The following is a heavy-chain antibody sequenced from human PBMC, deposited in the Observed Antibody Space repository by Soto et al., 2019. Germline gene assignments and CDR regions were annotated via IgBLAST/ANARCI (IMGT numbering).Heavy chain of an antibody. D-gene: IGHD3-10*01. CDR2: IIPIFGTA. J-gene: IGHJ3*02. CDR3: ARDREVRGVIINHDAFDI. CDR1: GGTFSSYA. V-gene: IGHV1-69*13. Sequence: ASVKVSCKASGGTFSSYAISWVRQAPGQGLEWMGGIIPIFGTANYAQKFQGRVTITADESTSTAYMELSSLRSEDTAVYYCARDREVRGVIINHDAFDIWGQGTMVTVSS.